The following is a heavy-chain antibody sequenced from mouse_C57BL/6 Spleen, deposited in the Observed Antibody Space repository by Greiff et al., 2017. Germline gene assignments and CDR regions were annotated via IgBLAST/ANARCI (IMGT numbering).Heavy chain of an antibody. CDR3: ARSSHYGSSSWYFDV. CDR2: IYPRSGNT. D-gene: IGHD1-1*01. CDR1: GYTFTSYG. V-gene: IGHV1-81*01. J-gene: IGHJ1*03. Sequence: VQRVESGAELARPGASVKLSCKASGYTFTSYGISWVKQRTGQGLEWIGEIYPRSGNTYYNEKFKGKATLTADKSSSTAYMELRSLTSEDSAVYFCARSSHYGSSSWYFDVWGTGTTVTVSS.